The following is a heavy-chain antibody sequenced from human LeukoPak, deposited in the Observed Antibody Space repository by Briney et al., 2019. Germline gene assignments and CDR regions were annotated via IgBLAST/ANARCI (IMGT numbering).Heavy chain of an antibody. D-gene: IGHD5-18*01. CDR2: IYHSGST. V-gene: IGHV4-30-2*01. Sequence: SQTLSLTCAVSGGSISSGGYSWSRIRQPPGKGLEWIGYIYHSGSTYYNPSLKSRVTISADRSKNQFSLKLSSVTAADTAVYYCARVAVDTAMVFDYWGQGTLVTVSS. J-gene: IGHJ4*02. CDR1: GGSISSGGYS. CDR3: ARVAVDTAMVFDY.